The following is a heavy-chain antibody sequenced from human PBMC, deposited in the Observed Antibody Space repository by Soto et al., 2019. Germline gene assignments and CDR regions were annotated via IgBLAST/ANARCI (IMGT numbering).Heavy chain of an antibody. CDR1: GYTFTSYG. D-gene: IGHD3-22*01. CDR2: ISGYNGDT. CDR3: AREGSYHDFDY. J-gene: IGHJ4*02. V-gene: IGHV1-18*01. Sequence: GASVKVSCKASGYTFTSYGISWVRQAPGQGLAWMGRISGYNGDTNYAQKFQGRVTLTTDTSTSTAYLEVMTLRSDDTAVYYCAREGSYHDFDYWGLGTLVTVSS.